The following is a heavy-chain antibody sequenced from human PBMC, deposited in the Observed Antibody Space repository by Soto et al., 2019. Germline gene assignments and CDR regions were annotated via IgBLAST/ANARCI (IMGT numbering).Heavy chain of an antibody. CDR3: ARGRINCSGGSYIYGMDV. D-gene: IGHD2-15*01. CDR1: GGSFSGYY. Sequence: SETLSLTCAVYGGSFSGYYWSWIRQPPGKGLEWIGEINHSGSTNYNPSLKSRVTISVDTSKNQFSLKLSSVTAADTAVYYCARGRINCSGGSYIYGMDVWGQGTTVTVSS. J-gene: IGHJ6*02. V-gene: IGHV4-34*01. CDR2: INHSGST.